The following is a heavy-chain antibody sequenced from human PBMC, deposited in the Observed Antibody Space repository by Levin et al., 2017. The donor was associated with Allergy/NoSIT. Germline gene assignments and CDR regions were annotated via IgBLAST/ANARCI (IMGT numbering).Heavy chain of an antibody. CDR3: ARGYGSGSYYHY. CDR1: GGSFSGYY. J-gene: IGHJ4*02. Sequence: PSETLSLTCAVYGGSFSGYYWSWIRQSPGKGMEWIGEINRGGDTNYNPSLRSRVTISLDTSKNQFSLKLTSVTAADTAVYYCARGYGSGSYYHYWGQGTLVTVSS. V-gene: IGHV4-34*01. CDR2: INRGGDT. D-gene: IGHD3-10*01.